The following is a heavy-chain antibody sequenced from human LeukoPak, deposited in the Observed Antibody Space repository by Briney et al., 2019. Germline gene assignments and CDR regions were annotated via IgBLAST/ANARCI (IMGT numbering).Heavy chain of an antibody. CDR1: GRPIRSGDYY. CDR3: ARESTNWGSYSTFDL. J-gene: IGHJ2*01. V-gene: IGHV4-30-4*08. CDR2: LYYSGST. D-gene: IGHD1-26*01. Sequence: SQTLSLTCTFSGRPIRSGDYYWSWIRQPPGEGLEWLGYLYYSGSTYYNPSLESRVTISVDTSKNQFSLKLSSVTAADTAVYYCARESTNWGSYSTFDLWGRGTLVTVSS.